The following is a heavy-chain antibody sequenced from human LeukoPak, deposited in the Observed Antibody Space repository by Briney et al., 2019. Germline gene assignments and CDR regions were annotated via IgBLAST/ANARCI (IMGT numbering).Heavy chain of an antibody. CDR2: IKRDGSEK. CDR1: GFTFSSYW. V-gene: IGHV3-7*01. CDR3: ARSYGDYVFTENWYFDL. Sequence: GGSLRLSCAASGFTFSSYWMSWVRQAPGKGLEWVANIKRDGSEKYYVDSVKGRFTISRDNAKNQLYLQMNSLRAEDTAVYYCARSYGDYVFTENWYFDLWGRGTLVTVSS. J-gene: IGHJ2*01. D-gene: IGHD4-17*01.